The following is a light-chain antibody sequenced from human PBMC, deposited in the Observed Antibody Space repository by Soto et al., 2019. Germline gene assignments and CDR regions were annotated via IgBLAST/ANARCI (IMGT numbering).Light chain of an antibody. CDR1: SSDVGDYKY. CDR3: SSYAGSNSYV. J-gene: IGLJ1*01. Sequence: QSVLTQPPSASGSPGQSVTISCTGTSSDVGDYKYVSWYQQHPGEAPKLMIYEVSKRPSGVPDRFSGSKSGNTASQTVSGLQAEDEADYYCSSYAGSNSYVFGTGTKVTVL. V-gene: IGLV2-8*01. CDR2: EVS.